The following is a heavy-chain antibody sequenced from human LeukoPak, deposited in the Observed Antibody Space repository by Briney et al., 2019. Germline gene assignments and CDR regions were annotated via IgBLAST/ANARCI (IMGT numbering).Heavy chain of an antibody. CDR3: ARDVGYCSGGSCGY. CDR2: ISSSGSTI. Sequence: GGSLRLSCAASGFTFSSYEMNWVRQAPGKGLEWVSYISSSGSTIYYADSVKGRFTISRDNAKNSLYLQMNSLRAEDTAVYYCARDVGYCSGGSCGYWGQGTLVTVSS. CDR1: GFTFSSYE. D-gene: IGHD2-15*01. V-gene: IGHV3-48*03. J-gene: IGHJ4*02.